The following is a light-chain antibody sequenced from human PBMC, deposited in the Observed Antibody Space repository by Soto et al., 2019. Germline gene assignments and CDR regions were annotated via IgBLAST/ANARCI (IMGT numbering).Light chain of an antibody. J-gene: IGKJ1*01. CDR1: QSLVHSDGNTY. CDR3: MQGTHWPRT. CDR2: EVS. V-gene: IGKV2-30*02. Sequence: DVVMTQSPLSLPVTLGQPASISCRSSQSLVHSDGNTYLNWFQQRPGHSPRRLIYEVSNRESGVPDRFSGSGSGTDFTLIISRVEAEDVGIYYCMQGTHWPRTFGLGTKVEI.